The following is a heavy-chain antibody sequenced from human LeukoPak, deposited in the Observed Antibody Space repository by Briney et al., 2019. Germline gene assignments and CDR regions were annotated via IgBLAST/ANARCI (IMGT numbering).Heavy chain of an antibody. D-gene: IGHD4-17*01. Sequence: GGSLRLSCAASGFTFSSYAMNWVRQAPGKGLEWVSGISGSGGSTYNADSVKGRFTISRGNTKNTLYLQMNTLRAEDTAVYYCAKSRGGGDYGEYFDYWGQGTLVTVSS. V-gene: IGHV3-23*01. CDR1: GFTFSSYA. CDR3: AKSRGGGDYGEYFDY. CDR2: ISGSGGST. J-gene: IGHJ4*02.